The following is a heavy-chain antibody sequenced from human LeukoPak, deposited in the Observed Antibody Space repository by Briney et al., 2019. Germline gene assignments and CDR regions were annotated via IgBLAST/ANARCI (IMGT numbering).Heavy chain of an antibody. CDR1: GYTFTAYY. CDR3: AREASYCGGDCYSDY. Sequence: GASVKVSCKASGYTFTAYYLHWVRQAPGQGLEWMGSINPNSGGTNYAQKFQGRVTMTRDTSISTAYMELNRLRSDDTAVYYCAREASYCGGDCYSDYWGQGTLVTVSS. V-gene: IGHV1-2*02. CDR2: INPNSGGT. D-gene: IGHD2-21*01. J-gene: IGHJ4*02.